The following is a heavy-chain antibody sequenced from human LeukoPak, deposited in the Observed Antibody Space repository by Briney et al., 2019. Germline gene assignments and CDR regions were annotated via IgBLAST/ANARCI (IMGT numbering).Heavy chain of an antibody. D-gene: IGHD3-10*01. V-gene: IGHV4-59*01. CDR1: GGSISSYY. Sequence: SETLSLTCTVSGGSISSYYWSWIRQPPGKGLEWIGYIYYSGSTNYNPSLKSRVTISVDTSKNQFSLKLSSVTAADTAVYYCARGGVTMVRGVIPLNYWGQGTLVTVSS. J-gene: IGHJ4*02. CDR3: ARGGVTMVRGVIPLNY. CDR2: IYYSGST.